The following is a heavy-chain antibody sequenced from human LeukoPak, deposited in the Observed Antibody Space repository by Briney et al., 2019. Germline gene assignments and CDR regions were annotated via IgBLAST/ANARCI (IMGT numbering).Heavy chain of an antibody. D-gene: IGHD3-10*01. J-gene: IGHJ6*02. Sequence: ASVKVSCKASGCTFTSYDINWVRQATGQGLEWMGSMNPNSGNTGYAQKFQGRVTMTRNTSISTAYMELSSLRSEDTAVYYCARGVTYYYGSGSYGMDVWGQGTTVTVSS. V-gene: IGHV1-8*01. CDR3: ARGVTYYYGSGSYGMDV. CDR2: MNPNSGNT. CDR1: GCTFTSYD.